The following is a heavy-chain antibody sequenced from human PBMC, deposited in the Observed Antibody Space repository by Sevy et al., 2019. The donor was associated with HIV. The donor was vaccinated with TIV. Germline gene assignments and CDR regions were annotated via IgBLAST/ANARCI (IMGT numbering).Heavy chain of an antibody. CDR3: ARDPYSSVAFDI. J-gene: IGHJ3*02. CDR2: IKQDGSEK. Sequence: GGSLRLSCAASGFTFSNYYVSWVRQAPGKGLEWVANIKQDGSEKNYVDSVKGRFTISRDNAKNSVYLQMNSLRGDDSAVYYCARDPYSSVAFDIWGQGTMVTVSS. CDR1: GFTFSNYY. D-gene: IGHD6-19*01. V-gene: IGHV3-7*01.